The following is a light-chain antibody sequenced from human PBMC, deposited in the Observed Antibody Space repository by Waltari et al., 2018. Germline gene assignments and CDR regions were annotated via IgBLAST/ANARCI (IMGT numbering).Light chain of an antibody. CDR3: MQGTHWPLT. Sequence: PVTLGQPASISCKSSQSLVHSDGNTYLAWFQQRPGQSPRRLIYKVSNRESGVPDRYSASGSGTDFTLKISRVEAEDVGVYYCMQGTHWPLTFGGGTKVEIK. J-gene: IGKJ4*01. CDR1: QSLVHSDGNTY. CDR2: KVS. V-gene: IGKV2-30*02.